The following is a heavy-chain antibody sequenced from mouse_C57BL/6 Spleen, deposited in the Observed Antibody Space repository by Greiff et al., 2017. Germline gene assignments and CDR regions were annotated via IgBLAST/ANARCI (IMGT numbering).Heavy chain of an antibody. CDR3: AINWDKFAY. CDR2: IYPGDGDT. Sequence: QVQLKESGPELVKPGASVKISCKASGYAFSSSWMNWVKQRPGKGLEWIGRIYPGDGDTNYNGKFKGKATLTADKSSSTAYMQLSSLTSEDSAVYFCAINWDKFAYWGQGTLVTVSA. J-gene: IGHJ3*01. CDR1: GYAFSSSW. V-gene: IGHV1-82*01. D-gene: IGHD4-1*01.